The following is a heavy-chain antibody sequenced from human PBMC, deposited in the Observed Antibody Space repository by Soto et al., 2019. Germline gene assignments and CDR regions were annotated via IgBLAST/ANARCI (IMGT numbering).Heavy chain of an antibody. Sequence: GGSLRLSCAASGFTFSSYSMNWVRQAPGKGLEWVSYISSSSSTIYYADSVKGRFTISRDNAKNSLYLQMNSLRAEDTAVYYYARDRDSSSWYDVNYYYYYYMDVWGKGTTVTVSS. CDR2: ISSSSSTI. D-gene: IGHD6-13*01. CDR3: ARDRDSSSWYDVNYYYYYYMDV. CDR1: GFTFSSYS. J-gene: IGHJ6*03. V-gene: IGHV3-48*01.